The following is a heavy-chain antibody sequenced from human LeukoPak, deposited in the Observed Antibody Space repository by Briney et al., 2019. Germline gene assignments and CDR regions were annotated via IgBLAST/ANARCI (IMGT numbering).Heavy chain of an antibody. V-gene: IGHV4-59*01. CDR2: IYYSGST. Sequence: SETLSLTCAVSGGSISSYYWSWIRQPPGKGLEWIGYIYYSGSTNYNPSLKSRVTISVDTSKNQFSLKLSSVTAADTAVYYCARVDYVRPFDIWGQGTMVTVSS. CDR1: GGSISSYY. J-gene: IGHJ3*02. D-gene: IGHD4-17*01. CDR3: ARVDYVRPFDI.